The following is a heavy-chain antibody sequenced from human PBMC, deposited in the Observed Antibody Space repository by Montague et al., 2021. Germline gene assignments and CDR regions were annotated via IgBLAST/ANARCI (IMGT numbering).Heavy chain of an antibody. V-gene: IGHV4-39*01. CDR2: LDYSGTT. CDR1: GDSISSKGNF. J-gene: IGHJ6*03. D-gene: IGHD2/OR15-2a*01. Sequence: SETLSLTCSVSGDSISSKGNFWGWIRQPPGKGLEWIGVLDYSGTTYYSPSLRSRATISVDTSKSQFSLKVTAVTAADTAVYYCARHRSRHHSMAFVASDRNFYMDVWGTGTTVAVSS. CDR3: ARHRSRHHSMAFVASDRNFYMDV.